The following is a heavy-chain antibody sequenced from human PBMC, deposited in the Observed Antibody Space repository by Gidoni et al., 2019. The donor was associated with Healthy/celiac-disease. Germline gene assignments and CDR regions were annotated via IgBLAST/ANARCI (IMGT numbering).Heavy chain of an antibody. Sequence: QVQLVESGGGVVQPGRSLRLSCAASGFTFRSYGMHWVRQAPGKGLEWVAVIWYDGSNKYYADSVKGRFTISRDNSKNTLYLQMNSLRAEDTAVYYCARGGGVVVPAAMVYWGQGTLVTVSS. CDR3: ARGGGVVVPAAMVY. CDR1: GFTFRSYG. D-gene: IGHD2-2*01. J-gene: IGHJ4*02. V-gene: IGHV3-33*01. CDR2: IWYDGSNK.